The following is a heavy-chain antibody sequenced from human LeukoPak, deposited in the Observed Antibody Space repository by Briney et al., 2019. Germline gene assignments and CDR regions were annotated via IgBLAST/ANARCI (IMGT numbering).Heavy chain of an antibody. J-gene: IGHJ4*01. CDR3: ARYPRNNDQTLDY. Sequence: SETLSLTCDVSGGSINNKYWSWIRQPPGRRLEWIGYIYYTGETKYNPSLESRVTMSVDTSKNQFSLKVYSVTATDTAMYYCARYPRNNDQTLDYWGQGTLGTVS. V-gene: IGHV4-59*01. CDR2: IYYTGET. D-gene: IGHD1/OR15-1a*01. CDR1: GGSINNKY.